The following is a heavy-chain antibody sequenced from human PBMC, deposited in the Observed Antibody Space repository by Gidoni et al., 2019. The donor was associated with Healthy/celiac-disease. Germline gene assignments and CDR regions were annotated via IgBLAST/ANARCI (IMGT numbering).Heavy chain of an antibody. V-gene: IGHV3-53*01. CDR1: GFTVSRTY. CDR3: ARDDPGYYDSSGYSHYFDY. CDR2: IYSGGST. D-gene: IGHD3-22*01. J-gene: IGHJ4*02. Sequence: EVQLVESGGGLIQPGGSLRLSCAASGFTVSRTYMSWVRQAPGKGLEWVSVIYSGGSTYYADSVKGRFTISRDNSKNTLYLQMNSLRAEDTAVYYCARDDPGYYDSSGYSHYFDYWGQGTLVTVSS.